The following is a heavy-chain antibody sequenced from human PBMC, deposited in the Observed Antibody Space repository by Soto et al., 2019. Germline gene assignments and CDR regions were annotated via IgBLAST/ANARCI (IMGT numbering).Heavy chain of an antibody. CDR3: ARHPSDFWFDQ. D-gene: IGHD2-21*02. CDR1: GGSISSSSYF. J-gene: IGHJ5*02. CDR2: IYYRGST. Sequence: QLQLQESGPGLVKPSETLSLTCTVSGGSISSSSYFWGWIRQPPGKGLEWIGSIYYRGSTYYNPSRKSRVTVSGDTSKNQFSLKLSSVTAADTAVYYCARHPSDFWFDQWGQGTLVTVSS. V-gene: IGHV4-39*01.